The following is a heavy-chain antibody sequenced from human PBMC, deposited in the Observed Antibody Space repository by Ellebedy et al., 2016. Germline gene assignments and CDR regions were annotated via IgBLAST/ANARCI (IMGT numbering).Heavy chain of an antibody. CDR3: ATHQVVGGTLFDY. Sequence: GESLKISXAASGFTFSSYSMNWVRQAPGKGLEWVSSISSSSSYIYYADSVKGRFTISRDNAKNSLYLQMSSLRAEDTAVYYCATHQVVGGTLFDYWGQGTLVTVSS. J-gene: IGHJ4*02. CDR2: ISSSSSYI. D-gene: IGHD2-15*01. V-gene: IGHV3-21*01. CDR1: GFTFSSYS.